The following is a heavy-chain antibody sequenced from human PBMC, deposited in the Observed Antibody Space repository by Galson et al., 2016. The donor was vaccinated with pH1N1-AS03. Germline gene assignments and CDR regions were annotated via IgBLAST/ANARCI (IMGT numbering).Heavy chain of an antibody. CDR2: IYSSGSA. D-gene: IGHD1-14*01. Sequence: SETLSLTCTVSGGFFGSHSWSWVRQSPGKGLECIGYIYSSGSAIYNPSFRSRVTISIDTSRNQFSLRVNSVTAADTAVYYCARYTCESAAGGYFFDYWGHGTLVTVSS. CDR1: GGFFGSHS. CDR3: ARYTCESAAGGYFFDY. J-gene: IGHJ4*01. V-gene: IGHV4-59*11.